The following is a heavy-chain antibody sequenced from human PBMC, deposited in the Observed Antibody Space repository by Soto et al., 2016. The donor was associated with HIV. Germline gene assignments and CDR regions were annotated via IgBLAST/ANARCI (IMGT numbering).Heavy chain of an antibody. Sequence: QLQLQESGPGLVKPSETPSLTCTVSGGFIGSHYWSWVRQAPGKGLEWIGYIYYSGNTNYNPSLKSRVTMSVDTSRIQFSLKLSSVTAADTAIYYCVREHCGGDSCYGDSWGQGILVTVST. D-gene: IGHD2-21*01. CDR2: IYYSGNT. V-gene: IGHV4-59*11. CDR1: GGFIGSHY. CDR3: VREHCGGDSCYGDS. J-gene: IGHJ4*02.